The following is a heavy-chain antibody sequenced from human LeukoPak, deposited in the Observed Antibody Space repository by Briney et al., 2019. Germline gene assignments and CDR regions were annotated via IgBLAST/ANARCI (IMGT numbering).Heavy chain of an antibody. V-gene: IGHV4-4*07. D-gene: IGHD2-15*01. CDR1: GRSISSYY. J-gene: IGHJ4*02. CDR3: ARHPKVAAYFDC. Sequence: SETLSLTCTVSGRSISSYYWAWIRQPAGRGLEWIGRIYASGSTDYYSSLKSRVSMSVDTSKNQFSLKLSSVTAADTAVYYSARHPKVAAYFDCWGPGTLVTVSS. CDR2: IYASGST.